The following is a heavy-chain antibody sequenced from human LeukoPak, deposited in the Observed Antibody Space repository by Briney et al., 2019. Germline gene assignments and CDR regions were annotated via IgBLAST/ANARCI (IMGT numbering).Heavy chain of an antibody. J-gene: IGHJ4*02. CDR2: VSASNGHT. CDR1: GYTSTSFG. V-gene: IGHV1-18*01. CDR3: ARDHWNSDREFAF. D-gene: IGHD1/OR15-1a*01. Sequence: ASVKVSCKASGYTSTSFGISWVRQAPGEGLEWVGWVSASNGHTNYAQKFKGRVTMTTDTSTTTAFMDLRSLTSDDTAVYYCARDHWNSDREFAFWGQGTLVTVPS.